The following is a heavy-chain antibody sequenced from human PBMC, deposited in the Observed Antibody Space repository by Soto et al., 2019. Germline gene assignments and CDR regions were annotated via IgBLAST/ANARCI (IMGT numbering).Heavy chain of an antibody. V-gene: IGHV1-69*13. CDR3: ARGIAAAATYYYYGMDV. Sequence: SVKVSCKAYVGTFSNSAISWVRQAPGQGLEWLGGIIPEFGTTKYARKFQGRVTIIADESTSTAYMELSSLRSEDTAVYYCARGIAAAATYYYYGMDVWGQGTTVTVSS. D-gene: IGHD6-13*01. CDR2: IIPEFGTT. J-gene: IGHJ6*02. CDR1: VGTFSNSA.